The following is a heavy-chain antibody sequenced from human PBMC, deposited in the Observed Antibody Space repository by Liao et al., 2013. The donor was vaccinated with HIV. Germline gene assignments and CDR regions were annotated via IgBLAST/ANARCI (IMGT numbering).Heavy chain of an antibody. CDR2: ISASGSN. D-gene: IGHD5-18*01. Sequence: QVQLQESGPGLVKPSETLSLTCIVSGGSISSFYWSWIRQPAGKGLEWIGRISASGSNTYNPSLKSRVTMSVDTSMNQFSLKVSSVTAADTAVYYCARGAGYSYGRRMDIWGQGTMVTVSS. J-gene: IGHJ3*02. CDR3: ARGAGYSYGRRMDI. CDR1: GGSISSFY. V-gene: IGHV4-4*07.